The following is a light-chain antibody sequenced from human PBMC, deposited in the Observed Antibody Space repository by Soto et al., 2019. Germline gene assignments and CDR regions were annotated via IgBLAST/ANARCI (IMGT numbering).Light chain of an antibody. CDR1: QSVSSN. V-gene: IGKV3-11*01. CDR3: QQRSNWPLT. J-gene: IGKJ4*02. Sequence: EIVLTPSPATLSLSPGERANLSCRASQSVSSNLAWYQQKPGQAPRLLIYDASNRATGIPARFSGSGSGTDFTLTISRLEPEDFAVYYCQQRSNWPLTFGGGTKVDI. CDR2: DAS.